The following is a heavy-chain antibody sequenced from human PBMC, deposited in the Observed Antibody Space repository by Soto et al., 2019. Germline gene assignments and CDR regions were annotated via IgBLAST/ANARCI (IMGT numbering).Heavy chain of an antibody. V-gene: IGHV4-59*01. CDR2: IYYSGST. J-gene: IGHJ4*02. D-gene: IGHD5-18*01. Sequence: SETLSLTCTVSGGSISSYYWSWIRQPPGKGLEWIGYIYYSGSTNYNPSLKSRVTISVDTSKNQFSLKLSSVTAAYTAVYYCARSPMEDTAMVFCDYWGQGTLVTVAS. CDR3: ARSPMEDTAMVFCDY. CDR1: GGSISSYY.